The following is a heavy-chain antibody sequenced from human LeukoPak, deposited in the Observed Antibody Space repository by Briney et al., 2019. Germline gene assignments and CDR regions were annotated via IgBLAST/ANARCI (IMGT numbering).Heavy chain of an antibody. Sequence: GGSLRLSCAASGLTFSSYAMSWVRQAPGKGLEWVSGISGNGGGTYYADSVKGRFTISRDNSKNTLYLQMNSLRAEDTAVYYCARDRRGGGGSYFDYWGQGTLVTVSS. CDR3: ARDRRGGGGSYFDY. CDR1: GLTFSSYA. D-gene: IGHD1-26*01. CDR2: ISGNGGGT. V-gene: IGHV3-23*01. J-gene: IGHJ4*02.